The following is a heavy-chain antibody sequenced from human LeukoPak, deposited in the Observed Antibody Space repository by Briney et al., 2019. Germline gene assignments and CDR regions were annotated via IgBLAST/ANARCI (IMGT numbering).Heavy chain of an antibody. J-gene: IGHJ5*02. D-gene: IGHD6-19*01. CDR1: GYTFTTYG. CDR3: ARGFEVDVAWLWFDP. CDR2: ISTYNGNT. Sequence: PGASVKVSCRSSGYTFTTYGITWVRQAPGQGLEWTGWISTYNGNTNYAQKLQGRVTMTTDTSTSTAYMELRSLRSEDTAVYYCARGFEVDVAWLWFDPWGQGTLVTVSS. V-gene: IGHV1-18*01.